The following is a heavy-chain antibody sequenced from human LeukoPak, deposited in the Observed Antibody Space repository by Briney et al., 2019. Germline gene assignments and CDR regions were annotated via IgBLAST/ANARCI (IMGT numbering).Heavy chain of an antibody. CDR1: GDSTSGYY. J-gene: IGHJ5*02. Sequence: PSETLSLTCTVPGDSTSGYYWSWIRQPAGKGLEWIGRMYASGSANYNPSLKSRVTMSLDTSKKLFSLQMSSVTAADTAIYYCATERGRGLALWGQGALVIVSS. D-gene: IGHD2-15*01. CDR3: ATERGRGLAL. CDR2: MYASGSA. V-gene: IGHV4-4*07.